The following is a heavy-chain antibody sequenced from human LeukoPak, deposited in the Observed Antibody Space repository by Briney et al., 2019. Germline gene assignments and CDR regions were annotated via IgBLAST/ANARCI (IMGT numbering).Heavy chain of an antibody. D-gene: IGHD6-19*01. Sequence: GGSLRLSCAASGFTVSSNYMSWVRQAPGKGLEWVSVIYSGGSTYYADSVKGRFTISRDNSKNTLYLQMNSLRAEDTAVYYCARDRGSGWYSFDYWGQGTLVTVSS. V-gene: IGHV3-66*01. CDR3: ARDRGSGWYSFDY. J-gene: IGHJ4*02. CDR2: IYSGGST. CDR1: GFTVSSNY.